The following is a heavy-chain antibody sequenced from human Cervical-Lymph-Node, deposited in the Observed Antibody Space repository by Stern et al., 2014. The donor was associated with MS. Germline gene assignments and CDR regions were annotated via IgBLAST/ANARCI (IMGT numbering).Heavy chain of an antibody. CDR2: IIPSCGTG. CDR1: GGTFRTSA. V-gene: IGHV1-69*01. J-gene: IGHJ4*02. Sequence: VQLVESGAEVTKPGPSGKVPCKASGGTFRTSATSWVRQAPGQGLEWMGGIIPSCGTGNHAQKFQGRVTITADESTSTAYMELSRLRSEDTAVYDCARDREAHYFDYWGQGTLVIVSS. CDR3: ARDREAHYFDY.